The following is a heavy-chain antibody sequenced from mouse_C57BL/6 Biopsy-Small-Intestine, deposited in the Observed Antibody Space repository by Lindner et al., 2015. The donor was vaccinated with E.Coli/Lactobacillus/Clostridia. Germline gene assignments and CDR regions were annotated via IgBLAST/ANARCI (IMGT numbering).Heavy chain of an antibody. CDR3: ARRTNWDDSYAMDY. D-gene: IGHD4-1*01. V-gene: IGHV1-39*01. J-gene: IGHJ4*01. Sequence: VQLQESGPELVKPGASVKISCKAFGYSFTDYDMNWVKQSNGKSLEWIGVINPNYGTTSYNQKFKGKATLTVDQSSSTAYMQLNSLTSEDSAVYYCARRTNWDDSYAMDYWGQGTSVTVSS. CDR1: GYSFTDYD. CDR2: INPNYGTT.